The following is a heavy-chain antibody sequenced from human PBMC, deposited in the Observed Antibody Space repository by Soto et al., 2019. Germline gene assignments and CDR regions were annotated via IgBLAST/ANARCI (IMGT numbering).Heavy chain of an antibody. D-gene: IGHD2-8*01. CDR1: GFTFSSYG. CDR3: AKAYHCNKGRCVLGLIADHAFDV. CDR2: ILYDGTEK. Sequence: QVQLVESGGGVVQPGRSLRLSCAASGFTFSSYGMHWVRQAPGKGLEWVAVILYDGTEKYFTDSVKGRFTISRDNSKITLNLHMNRVRGEDTAMYYCAKAYHCNKGRCVLGLIADHAFDVWGQGTMVTVS. V-gene: IGHV3-30*18. J-gene: IGHJ3*01.